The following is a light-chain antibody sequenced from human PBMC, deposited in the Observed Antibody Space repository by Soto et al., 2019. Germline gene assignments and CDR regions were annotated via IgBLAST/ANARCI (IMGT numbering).Light chain of an antibody. CDR3: RPYTSNCSLI. V-gene: IGLV2-14*01. J-gene: IGLJ2*01. CDR2: EVR. CDR1: MRDVGAYNL. Sequence: QSVLTQPASVSGSPGQSITISCAGTMRDVGAYNLVSWYQQHPGRAPQLIIYEVRNRPSGISFRFSGSKSGNTASLTISGLQAEDVADYYCRPYTSNCSLIFGGGTK.